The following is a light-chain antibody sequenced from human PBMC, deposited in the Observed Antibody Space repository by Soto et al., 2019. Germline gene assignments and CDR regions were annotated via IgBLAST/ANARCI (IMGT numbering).Light chain of an antibody. CDR2: GAS. V-gene: IGKV3-20*01. CDR3: QHYGRSPIT. J-gene: IGKJ5*01. Sequence: EIVLTQSPGTLPLSPGERATLSCRASQSVSSSYLAWYQQKPGQAPRLLIYGASSRATGIPDRFSGSGSATDFTLTISRLEPEDFALYYCQHYGRSPITFGQGTRLEI. CDR1: QSVSSSY.